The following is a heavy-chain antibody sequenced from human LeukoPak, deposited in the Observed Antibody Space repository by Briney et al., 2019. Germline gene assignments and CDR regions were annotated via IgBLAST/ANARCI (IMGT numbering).Heavy chain of an antibody. D-gene: IGHD2/OR15-2a*01. Sequence: ASVKVSCKVSGYTLTELSMHWVRQAPGKGLEWMGGFDPEDGETIYAQKFQGRVTMTEDTSTDTAYMELSSLRSEDTAVYYCARVFYQSSAGRMDFDPWGQGTLVTVSS. J-gene: IGHJ5*02. V-gene: IGHV1-24*01. CDR1: GYTLTELS. CDR2: FDPEDGET. CDR3: ARVFYQSSAGRMDFDP.